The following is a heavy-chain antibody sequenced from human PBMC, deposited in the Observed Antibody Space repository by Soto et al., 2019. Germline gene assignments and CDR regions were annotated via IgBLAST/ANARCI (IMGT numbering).Heavy chain of an antibody. J-gene: IGHJ4*02. V-gene: IGHV4-61*01. CDR1: GGSVSSGSYY. CDR2: IYYSGST. Sequence: QVQLQESGPGLVKPSETLSLTCTVSGGSVSSGSYYWSWIRQPPGKGLEWIGYIYYSGSTNYNPSLKSRVTISVDTSKNQFSLKLSSVTAADTAVYYCARGDIVAISFDYWGQGTLVTVSS. CDR3: ARGDIVAISFDY. D-gene: IGHD5-12*01.